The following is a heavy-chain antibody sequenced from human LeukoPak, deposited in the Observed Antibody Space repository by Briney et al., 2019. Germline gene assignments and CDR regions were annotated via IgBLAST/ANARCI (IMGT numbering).Heavy chain of an antibody. CDR2: IKSKTDGGTT. CDR3: TTIYCGGDCSPGVDY. V-gene: IGHV3-15*01. J-gene: IGHJ4*02. CDR1: GFTFSDYA. D-gene: IGHD2-21*02. Sequence: PGGSLRLSCAASGFTFSDYAMHWVRQAPGKGLEWVGRIKSKTDGGTTDYAAPVKGRFTISRDDSKNTLYLQMNSLKTEDTAVYYCTTIYCGGDCSPGVDYWGQGTLVTVSS.